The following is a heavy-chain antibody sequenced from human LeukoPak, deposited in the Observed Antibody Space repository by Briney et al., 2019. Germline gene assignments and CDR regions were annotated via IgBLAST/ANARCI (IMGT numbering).Heavy chain of an antibody. D-gene: IGHD3-9*01. V-gene: IGHV3-7*01. CDR1: GFTFSSYW. Sequence: GGSLRLSCAASGFTFSSYWLSWVRQAPGKGLEWVAKIKKDGSEKYYGDSVKGRFTISRDNAKNSLYLQLSNLRAEDTAVYYCARDPLTLYDYYMDVWGKGTTVIVSS. CDR2: IKKDGSEK. J-gene: IGHJ6*03. CDR3: ARDPLTLYDYYMDV.